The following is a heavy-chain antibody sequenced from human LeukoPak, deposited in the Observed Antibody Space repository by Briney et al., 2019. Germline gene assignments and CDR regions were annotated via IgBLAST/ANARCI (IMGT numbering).Heavy chain of an antibody. CDR2: INHNSGGT. CDR1: GYTFTGYY. CDR3: ARERIRVYSGYDSGALTTHYYYYYGMDV. J-gene: IGHJ6*02. D-gene: IGHD5-12*01. V-gene: IGHV1-2*02. Sequence: ASVTDSSMASGYTFTGYYMHWVRQAPGQGGEGMGWINHNSGGTNYSQKFQGRVTMTRDTSISTAYMELRRLRSDDTAVYYCARERIRVYSGYDSGALTTHYYYYYGMDVWGQGTTVTVSS.